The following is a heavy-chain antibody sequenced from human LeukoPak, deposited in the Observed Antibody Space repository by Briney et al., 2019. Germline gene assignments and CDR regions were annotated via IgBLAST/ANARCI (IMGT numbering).Heavy chain of an antibody. J-gene: IGHJ4*02. CDR2: INPNSGGT. D-gene: IGHD3-10*01. CDR3: ARYGSGTNPPFDY. Sequence: ASVKVSCKASGYTFTGYYMHWVRQAPGQGLEWMGWINPNSGGTNYAQKCQGWVTMTRDTSISTAYMELSRLRSDDTAVYYCARYGSGTNPPFDYWGQGTLVTVSS. V-gene: IGHV1-2*04. CDR1: GYTFTGYY.